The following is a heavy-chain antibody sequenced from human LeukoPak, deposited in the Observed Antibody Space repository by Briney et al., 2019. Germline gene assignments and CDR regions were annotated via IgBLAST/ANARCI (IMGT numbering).Heavy chain of an antibody. CDR2: TIPIFGTA. D-gene: IGHD6-19*01. CDR1: GGTFSGYA. Sequence: ASVKVSCKASGGTFSGYAISWVRQAPGQGLEWMGGTIPIFGTANYAQKFQGRVTITADESTSTAYMELSSLRSEDTAVYYCARSSSGWSKLYYYGMDVWGQGTTVTVSS. V-gene: IGHV1-69*13. CDR3: ARSSSGWSKLYYYGMDV. J-gene: IGHJ6*02.